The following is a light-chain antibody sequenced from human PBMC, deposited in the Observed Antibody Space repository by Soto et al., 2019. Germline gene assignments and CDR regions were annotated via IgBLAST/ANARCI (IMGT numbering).Light chain of an antibody. CDR3: SSYAGSNNLVV. Sequence: QAVVTQPPSASGSPGQSVTISCTGTSSDVGGYNYVSWYQQHPGKAPKLMIYEVSKRPSGVPDRFSGSKSGNTASLTVSGLQAEDGADYYCSSYAGSNNLVVFGGGTKVTVL. V-gene: IGLV2-8*01. CDR2: EVS. CDR1: SSDVGGYNY. J-gene: IGLJ2*01.